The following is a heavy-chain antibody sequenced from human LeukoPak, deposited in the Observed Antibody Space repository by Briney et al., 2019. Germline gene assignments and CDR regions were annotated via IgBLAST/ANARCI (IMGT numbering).Heavy chain of an antibody. CDR1: GGSISTYY. V-gene: IGHV4-4*07. CDR2: IHSSGTT. CDR3: GRLNLPAVSGAFDY. D-gene: IGHD2-2*01. J-gene: IGHJ4*02. Sequence: SETLSLTCTVSGGSISTYYWSWIRQPAGKGQEWIGRIHSSGTTHYNPSLRSRVTLSIVTSKNQFSLKLSSVTAADTAVYYCGRLNLPAVSGAFDYGGQGTLVTVSS.